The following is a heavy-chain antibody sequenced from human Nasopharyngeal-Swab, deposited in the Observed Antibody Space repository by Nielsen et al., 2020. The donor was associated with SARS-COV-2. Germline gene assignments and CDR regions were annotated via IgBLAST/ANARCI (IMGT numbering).Heavy chain of an antibody. D-gene: IGHD3-16*01. Sequence: GESLKISCAASGFKFDENTMHWVRHTPEKGLQWVSLTRGDDGTYYADSVKGRFTVSRDNAKGSLYLHMDSLRDEDTAVYFCAREDAGTYDRWGQGTLVTVSS. J-gene: IGHJ4*02. CDR3: AREDAGTYDR. CDR2: TRGDDGT. V-gene: IGHV3-43*01. CDR1: GFKFDENT.